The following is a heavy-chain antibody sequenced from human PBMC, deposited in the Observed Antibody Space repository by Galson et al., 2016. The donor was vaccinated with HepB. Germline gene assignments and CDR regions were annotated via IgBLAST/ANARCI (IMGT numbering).Heavy chain of an antibody. CDR2: ISAYNGYT. J-gene: IGHJ6*02. CDR3: ARGGGGTYFKNYYYGMDV. V-gene: IGHV1-18*01. CDR1: GYTFTSFG. D-gene: IGHD1-26*01. Sequence: SVKVSCKASGYTFTSFGITWVRQAPGQGLEWMGWISAYNGYTNYAQKLQGRVTMTTHTSTSTVYMELRSLRSDDTAVYYCARGGGGTYFKNYYYGMDVWGQGTTVTVSS.